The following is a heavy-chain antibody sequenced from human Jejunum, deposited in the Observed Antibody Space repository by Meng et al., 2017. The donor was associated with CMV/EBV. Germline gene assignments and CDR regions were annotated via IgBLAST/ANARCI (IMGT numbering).Heavy chain of an antibody. CDR2: INSNSGAT. CDR1: GDSFTADF. D-gene: IGHD3-16*01. CDR3: VPYRTSSYWFGP. V-gene: IGHV1-2*02. Sequence: KARGDSFTADFICWVRQAPGQGLEWMGWINSNSGATNYAQNFQGRVTMTRDTSISTVYMDLNSLTSDDTAIYYCVPYRTSSYWFGPWGQGTLVTVSS. J-gene: IGHJ5*02.